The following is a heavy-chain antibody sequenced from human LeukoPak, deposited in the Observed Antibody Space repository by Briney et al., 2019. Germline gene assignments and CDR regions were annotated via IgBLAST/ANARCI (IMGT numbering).Heavy chain of an antibody. D-gene: IGHD5-12*01. J-gene: IGHJ6*03. V-gene: IGHV3-23*01. Sequence: QAGGSLRLSCAASGFTSSTYAMTWVRQPPGKWLGWVSSITGSGERTYYADSVKGRFTISRDNSNNMVYLQMNSLRGEDTAVYYCAKNSAYDRSLGYYSYYMDVWGKGTTVTVSS. CDR3: AKNSAYDRSLGYYSYYMDV. CDR2: ITGSGERT. CDR1: GFTSSTYA.